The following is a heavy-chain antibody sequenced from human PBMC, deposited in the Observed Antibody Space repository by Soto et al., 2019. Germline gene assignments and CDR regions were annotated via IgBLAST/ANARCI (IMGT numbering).Heavy chain of an antibody. J-gene: IGHJ4*02. CDR1: GGSISSSNW. CDR3: AMTIRTCYYGSGSYRPSLYYFVY. V-gene: IGHV4-4*02. Sequence: TSETLSLTCAVSGGSISSSNWWSWVRQPPGKGLEWIGEIYHSGSTNYNPNLKSRVTISVDKSKNKFYLKLSSVTAADTAVYYCAMTIRTCYYGSGSYRPSLYYFVYWGQGTLVTVSS. CDR2: IYHSGST. D-gene: IGHD3-10*01.